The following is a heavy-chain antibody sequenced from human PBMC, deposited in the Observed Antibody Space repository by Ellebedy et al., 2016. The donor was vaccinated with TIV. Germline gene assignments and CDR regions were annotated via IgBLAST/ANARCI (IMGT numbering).Heavy chain of an antibody. CDR2: ISSSSSYI. CDR1: GFTFSSYS. J-gene: IGHJ6*02. Sequence: GGSLRLXXAASGFTFSSYSMNWVRQAPGKGLEWVSSISSSSSYIYYADSVKGRFTISRDNAKNSLYLQMNSLRAEDTAAYYCARDLGPWRDYYYYGMDVWGQGTTVTVSS. CDR3: ARDLGPWRDYYYYGMDV. V-gene: IGHV3-21*01. D-gene: IGHD3-16*01.